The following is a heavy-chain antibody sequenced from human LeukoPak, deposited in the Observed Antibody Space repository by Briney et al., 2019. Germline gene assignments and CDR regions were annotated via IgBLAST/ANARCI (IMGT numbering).Heavy chain of an antibody. CDR1: GGSISSVNDY. D-gene: IGHD5-12*01. J-gene: IGHJ3*01. V-gene: IGHV4-61*02. CDR3: ARATAWIDAFDF. Sequence: SDTLSLTCTVSGGSISSVNDYGNWIRQPAGKGLEWIGRMYTSGSSNYNPSLKSRVTISVDTSKNQVSLKLSSVTAADTAIYYCARATAWIDAFDFWGQGTMVTVSS. CDR2: MYTSGSS.